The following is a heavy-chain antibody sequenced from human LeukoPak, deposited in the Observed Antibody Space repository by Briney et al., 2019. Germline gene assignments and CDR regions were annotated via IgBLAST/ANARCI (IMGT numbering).Heavy chain of an antibody. Sequence: TSETLSLTCAVYGGSFSGYYWSWIRQPPGKGLEWIGEINHSGSTNYNPSLKSRVTISVDTSKNQFSLKLSSVTAADTAVYYCARVRMKDIVVVPAAPYFDYWGQGTLVTVSS. V-gene: IGHV4-34*01. D-gene: IGHD2-2*01. CDR1: GGSFSGYY. J-gene: IGHJ4*02. CDR3: ARVRMKDIVVVPAAPYFDY. CDR2: INHSGST.